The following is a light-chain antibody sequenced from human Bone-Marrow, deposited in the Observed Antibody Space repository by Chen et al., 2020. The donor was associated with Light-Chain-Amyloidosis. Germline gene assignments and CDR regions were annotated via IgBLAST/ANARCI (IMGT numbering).Light chain of an antibody. J-gene: IGLJ3*02. V-gene: IGLV3-21*02. CDR3: QVWDRSSDRPV. CDR2: DDS. CDR1: NIGSTS. Sequence: SYVLTQPSSVSVAPGQTATIACGGNNIGSTSVHWYQQTPGKAPLLVVYDDSDRPSGIPERLSASNSGNTATLTISRVEAGDEADYYCQVWDRSSDRPVFGGGTKLTVL.